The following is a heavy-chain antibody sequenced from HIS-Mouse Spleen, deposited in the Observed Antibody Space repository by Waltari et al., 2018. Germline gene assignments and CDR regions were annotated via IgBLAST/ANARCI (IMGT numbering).Heavy chain of an antibody. V-gene: IGHV3-30*18. CDR3: AKASSGWLDY. CDR2: ISYDGSNK. D-gene: IGHD6-19*01. Sequence: VQLLESGGGLVQPGGSLRLSCAAPGFTLSSYAMSWVRQAPGKGLEWVAVISYDGSNKYYADSVKGRFTISRDNSKNTLYLQMNSLRAEDTAVYYCAKASSGWLDYWGQGTLVTVSS. CDR1: GFTLSSYA. J-gene: IGHJ4*02.